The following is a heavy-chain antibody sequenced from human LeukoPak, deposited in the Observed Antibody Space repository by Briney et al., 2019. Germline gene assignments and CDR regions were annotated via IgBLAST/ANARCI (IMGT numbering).Heavy chain of an antibody. CDR1: GFTFSSYA. Sequence: GGSLRLSCAASGFTFSSYAMSWVRQAPGKGLEWVSVISSSGGTTYYADSVKGRFTISRDNSKNTLYLQMNSLRAEDTAVYYCARPPGYSSSWYSLFNFDYWGQGTLVTVSS. CDR3: ARPPGYSSSWYSLFNFDY. CDR2: ISSSGGTT. V-gene: IGHV3-23*01. J-gene: IGHJ4*02. D-gene: IGHD6-13*01.